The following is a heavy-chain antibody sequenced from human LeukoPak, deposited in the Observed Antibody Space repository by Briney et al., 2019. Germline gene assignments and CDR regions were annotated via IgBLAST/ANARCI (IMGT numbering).Heavy chain of an antibody. CDR2: IKQDGSEK. V-gene: IGHV3-7*01. Sequence: ETLSLTCTVSGGSISSYYWSWVRQAPGKGLEWVAGIKQDGSEKYCVDSVKGRFTISRDNANNSLYLQMNSLRADDTAVYYCARDIGLRKAAPPGWFDPWGQGALVTVSS. CDR3: ARDIGLRKAAPPGWFDP. J-gene: IGHJ5*02. CDR1: GGSISSYY. D-gene: IGHD6-6*01.